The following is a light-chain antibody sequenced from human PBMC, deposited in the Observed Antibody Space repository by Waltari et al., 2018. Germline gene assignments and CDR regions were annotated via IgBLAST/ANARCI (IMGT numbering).Light chain of an antibody. CDR3: QQSYSSPRT. CDR2: TAS. Sequence: DIQMTQSPSSLSASVGDRVTITCRASQSISSYLNWYHQKPGKAPKLLIHTASSLQSGVPSRFSGTGSVTDFTLTISSLQPEDCATYYCQQSYSSPRTFGQGTKVEIK. J-gene: IGKJ1*01. CDR1: QSISSY. V-gene: IGKV1-39*01.